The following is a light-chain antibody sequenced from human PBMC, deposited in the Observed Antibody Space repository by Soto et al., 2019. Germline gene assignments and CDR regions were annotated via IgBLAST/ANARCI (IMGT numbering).Light chain of an antibody. V-gene: IGLV2-14*01. CDR2: KVS. CDR3: TSPPSGSLYV. CDR1: SSDVGGYNY. J-gene: IGLJ1*01. Sequence: QSALTQPASVSGSPGQSITISCTGTSSDVGGYNYVSWYQQYPGRVPKLLIYKVSDRPSGISNRFSGSKSGNTASLTISGLQAEDEADYFCTSPPSGSLYVFGSGT.